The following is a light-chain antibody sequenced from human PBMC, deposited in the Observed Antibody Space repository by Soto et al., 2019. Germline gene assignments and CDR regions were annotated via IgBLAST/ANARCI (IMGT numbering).Light chain of an antibody. V-gene: IGKV2-28*01. CDR2: LGS. CDR3: MQALQTPLT. J-gene: IGKJ4*01. Sequence: DIVMTQSPVSLPVTPGEPASISCRSSQSLLHSNGYNCLDWYLQKPGQSPQLLIHLGSNRASGVPDRFSGSGSGTDFTLKISRVEAEDVGLYYCMQALQTPLTFGGGTKVEIK. CDR1: QSLLHSNGYNC.